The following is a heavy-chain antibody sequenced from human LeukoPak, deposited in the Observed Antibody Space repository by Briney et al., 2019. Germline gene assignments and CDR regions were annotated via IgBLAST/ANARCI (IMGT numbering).Heavy chain of an antibody. CDR1: GFTFSSYS. CDR3: ARDEGLYQDDYFDY. CDR2: ISSSSSYI. J-gene: IGHJ4*02. D-gene: IGHD2-2*01. Sequence: GSVRLSCAASGFTFSSYSMNWVRQAPGKGLEWVSSISSSSSYIYYADSVKGRFTISRDNAKNSLYLQMNSLRAEDTAVYYCARDEGLYQDDYFDYWGQGTPVTVSS. V-gene: IGHV3-21*01.